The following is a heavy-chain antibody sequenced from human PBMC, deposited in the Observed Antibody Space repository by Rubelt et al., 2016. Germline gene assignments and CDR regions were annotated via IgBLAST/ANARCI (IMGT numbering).Heavy chain of an antibody. CDR1: GLTVRSNY. CDR3: ARRWYYGSQNSQYHFDY. CDR2: INSAGDT. D-gene: IGHD3-10*01. V-gene: IGHV3-66*04. J-gene: IGHJ4*02. Sequence: PGGSLRLSCGASGLTVRSNYMSWVRQAPGKGLEWVSMINSAGDTYYAASVKGRFVISRDNSKNTLYFQMSSLRAEDTAVYYCARRWYYGSQNSQYHFDYWGQGTWSPSPQ.